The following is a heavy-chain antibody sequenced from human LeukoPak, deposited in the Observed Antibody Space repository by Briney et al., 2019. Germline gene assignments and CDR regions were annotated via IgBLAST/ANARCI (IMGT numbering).Heavy chain of an antibody. CDR2: ISCKNDYT. CDR1: GYSFTDYF. D-gene: IGHD3-10*01. V-gene: IGHV1-18*01. CDR3: ARNLYYYGSGSYNLFDY. J-gene: IGHJ4*02. Sequence: ASVKVSCTASGYSFTDYFISWVRQAPGQGLEWMGWISCKNDYTNYAQKLQGRVTMTTDTSTSTAYMELRSLRSDDTAVYYCARNLYYYGSGSYNLFDYWGQGTLVTVSS.